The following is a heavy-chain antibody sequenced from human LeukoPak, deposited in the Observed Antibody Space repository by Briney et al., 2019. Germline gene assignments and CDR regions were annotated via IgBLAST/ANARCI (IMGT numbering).Heavy chain of an antibody. Sequence: GGSLRLSCAASGFTFAIYAMHWVRQAPGKGLEWVAVISYDGNNKYYADAVKGRFTICRDNSKNTLYLQMNSLRAEDTAVYYCARDLVGGWDDSSGYYYGYFDYWGQGTLVTVSS. CDR2: ISYDGNNK. CDR3: ARDLVGGWDDSSGYYYGYFDY. V-gene: IGHV3-30-3*01. J-gene: IGHJ4*02. D-gene: IGHD3-22*01. CDR1: GFTFAIYA.